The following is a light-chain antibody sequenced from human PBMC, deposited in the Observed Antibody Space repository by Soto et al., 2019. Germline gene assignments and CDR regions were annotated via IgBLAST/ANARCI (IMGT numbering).Light chain of an antibody. Sequence: EIVLTQSPGTLSLSPGERATLSCRASQSVSSRYLAWYQQKPGQAPWLLIYGASSRATGIPDRFSGSGSGTDFTLTISRLEPEDFALYYCQKYGSSPRWTFGQGTKVEIK. CDR2: GAS. V-gene: IGKV3-20*01. J-gene: IGKJ1*01. CDR3: QKYGSSPRWT. CDR1: QSVSSRY.